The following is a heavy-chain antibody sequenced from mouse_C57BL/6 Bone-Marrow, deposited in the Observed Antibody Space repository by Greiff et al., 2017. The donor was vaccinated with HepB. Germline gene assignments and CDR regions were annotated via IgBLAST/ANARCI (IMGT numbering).Heavy chain of an antibody. J-gene: IGHJ1*03. Sequence: EVQGVESGGGLVQPGGSLKLSCAASGFTFSDYGMAWVRQAPRKGPEWVAFISHLAYSIYYADTVTGRFTISSENAKNTLYLEMSSLRSEDTDMYYWARGYGDWYFEGWGTGTTGTVSS. D-gene: IGHD2-14*01. CDR3: ARGYGDWYFEG. CDR2: ISHLAYSI. V-gene: IGHV5-15*01. CDR1: GFTFSDYG.